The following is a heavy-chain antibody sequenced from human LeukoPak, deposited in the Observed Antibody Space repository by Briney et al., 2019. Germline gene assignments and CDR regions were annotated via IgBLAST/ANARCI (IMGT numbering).Heavy chain of an antibody. CDR2: ISAYNGNT. D-gene: IGHD3-10*01. CDR3: ARGGPSYGSGSDAFDI. V-gene: IGHV1-18*01. Sequence: ASVKVSCKASGYTFTSYGISWVRQAPGQGLEWMGWISAYNGNTNYAQKLQGRVTMTIDTSTSTAYMELRSLRSDDTAVYYCARGGPSYGSGSDAFDIWGQGTMVTVSS. CDR1: GYTFTSYG. J-gene: IGHJ3*02.